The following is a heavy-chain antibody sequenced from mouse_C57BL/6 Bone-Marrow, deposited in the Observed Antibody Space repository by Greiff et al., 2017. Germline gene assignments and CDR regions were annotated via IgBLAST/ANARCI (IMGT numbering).Heavy chain of an antibody. D-gene: IGHD2-3*01. CDR3: ARPIYDGYPLAY. Sequence: QVQLKQSGPGLVQPSQSLSITCTASGFSLTSYGVHWVRQSPGQGLEWLGVIWSGGSTDYTAAFISRLSISKDNSKSQVFFKMNSLQADDTAIYYCARPIYDGYPLAYWGQGTLVTVSA. CDR1: GFSLTSYG. V-gene: IGHV2-2*01. J-gene: IGHJ3*01. CDR2: IWSGGST.